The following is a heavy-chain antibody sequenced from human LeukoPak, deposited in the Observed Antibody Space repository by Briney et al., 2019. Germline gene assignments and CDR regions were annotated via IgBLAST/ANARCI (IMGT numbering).Heavy chain of an antibody. V-gene: IGHV4-34*01. J-gene: IGHJ4*02. CDR2: INHSGST. CDR3: ARVRVVGMARPAHFDY. CDR1: GGSFSGYY. Sequence: SETLSLTCAVYGGSFSGYYWSWIRQPPGKGLEWIGEINHSGSTNYNPSLKSRVTISADTSKNQFSLKLSSVTAADTAVYYCARVRVVGMARPAHFDYWGQGTLVTVSS. D-gene: IGHD5-24*01.